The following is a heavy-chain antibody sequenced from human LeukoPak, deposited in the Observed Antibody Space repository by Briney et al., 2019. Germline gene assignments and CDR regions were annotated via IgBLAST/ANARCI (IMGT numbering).Heavy chain of an antibody. D-gene: IGHD1-26*01. J-gene: IGHJ4*02. CDR1: GYTFTSYG. Sequence: ASVKVSCKASGYTFTSYGISWVRQAPGQGLEWMGWISAYNGNTNYAQKLQGRVTMTTDTSTSTAYMELRSLRSDDTVVYYCARDGEGYSGSYHFDYWGQGTLVTVSS. V-gene: IGHV1-18*01. CDR2: ISAYNGNT. CDR3: ARDGEGYSGSYHFDY.